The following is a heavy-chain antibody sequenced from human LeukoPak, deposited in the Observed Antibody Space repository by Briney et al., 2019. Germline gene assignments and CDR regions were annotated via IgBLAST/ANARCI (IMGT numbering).Heavy chain of an antibody. CDR1: GYTFTGYY. CDR3: ARDKGSCSGGSCYPLNRNWFDP. D-gene: IGHD2-15*01. J-gene: IGHJ5*02. Sequence: ASVKVSCKASGYTFTGYYMHWVRQAPGQGLEWMGWINPNSGGTNYAQKFQGRVTMTRDTSISTAYMELSRLRSDDTAVYCCARDKGSCSGGSCYPLNRNWFDPWGQGTLVTVSS. CDR2: INPNSGGT. V-gene: IGHV1-2*02.